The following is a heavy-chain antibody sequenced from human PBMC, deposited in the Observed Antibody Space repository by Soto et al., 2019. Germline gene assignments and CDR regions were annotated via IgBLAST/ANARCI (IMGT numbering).Heavy chain of an antibody. CDR2: ISAYNGNT. V-gene: IGHV1-18*01. CDR1: GYTFASYG. CDR3: ARDKSYYDSSGQGGY. J-gene: IGHJ4*02. Sequence: QVQLVQSGAEVKKPGASVKVSCKASGYTFASYGISWVRQAPGQGLEWMGWISAYNGNTNYAQKLQGRVTMTTDTSTSTAYMELRTLRSDDTAVYYCARDKSYYDSSGQGGYWGQGTLVTVSS. D-gene: IGHD3-22*01.